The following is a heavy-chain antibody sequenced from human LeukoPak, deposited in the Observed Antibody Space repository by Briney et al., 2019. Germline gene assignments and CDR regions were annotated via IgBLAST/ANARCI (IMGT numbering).Heavy chain of an antibody. Sequence: GGSLRLSCTASGFTFSSSAMSWVRQAPGKGLEWVSSISGSGSGGSTYYADSVKGRFTISRDNSKNTLYLQMNSLRAEDTAVYYCARGSVVTFDYWGQGTLVTVSS. V-gene: IGHV3-23*01. CDR2: ISGSGSGGST. D-gene: IGHD4-23*01. J-gene: IGHJ4*02. CDR3: ARGSVVTFDY. CDR1: GFTFSSSA.